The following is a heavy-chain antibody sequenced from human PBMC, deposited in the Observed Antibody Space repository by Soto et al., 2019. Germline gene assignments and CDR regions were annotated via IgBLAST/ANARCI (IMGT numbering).Heavy chain of an antibody. D-gene: IGHD2-2*02. Sequence: QVQLVQSGAEVKKPGASVKVSCKASGYTFTSYGISWVRQAAGQGLEWMGWISAYNGNTNYAQKLQGRVTMTTDTSTSTAYMELRSLRSDDTAVYYSARYWYYSSTNCYILDVWGQGTTVTVSS. J-gene: IGHJ6*02. CDR3: ARYWYYSSTNCYILDV. CDR1: GYTFTSYG. CDR2: ISAYNGNT. V-gene: IGHV1-18*01.